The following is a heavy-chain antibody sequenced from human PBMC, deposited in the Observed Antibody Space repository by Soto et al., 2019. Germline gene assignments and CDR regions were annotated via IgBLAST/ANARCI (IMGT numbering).Heavy chain of an antibody. J-gene: IGHJ4*02. CDR3: ARLYSSGWYEVFDY. Sequence: QVQLQESGPGLVKPSETLSLTCTVSGGSISSYYWSWIRQPPGKGLEWIGYIYYSGSTNYNPSLNSRVTISVDTSKNQFSLKLSSVTAADTAVYYCARLYSSGWYEVFDYWGQGTLVTVSS. V-gene: IGHV4-59*08. CDR1: GGSISSYY. D-gene: IGHD6-19*01. CDR2: IYYSGST.